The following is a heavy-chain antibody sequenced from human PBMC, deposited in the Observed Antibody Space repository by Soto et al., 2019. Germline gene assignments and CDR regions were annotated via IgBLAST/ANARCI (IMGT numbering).Heavy chain of an antibody. CDR1: GFTFSSYS. CDR3: ARDQPGYSYGYGLGY. CDR2: ISSSSSYI. J-gene: IGHJ4*02. D-gene: IGHD5-18*01. V-gene: IGHV3-21*01. Sequence: EVQLVESGGGLVKPGGSLRLSCAASGFTFSSYSMNWVRQAPGKGLEWVSAISSSSSYIYYADSVQGRFTISRDNAKNSLYLQMNSLGAEDTAVYYCARDQPGYSYGYGLGYWGQGTLVTVSS.